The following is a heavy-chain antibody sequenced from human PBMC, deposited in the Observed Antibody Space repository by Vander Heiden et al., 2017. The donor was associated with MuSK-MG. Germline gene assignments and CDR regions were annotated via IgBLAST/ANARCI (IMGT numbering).Heavy chain of an antibody. Sequence: QVQLQDSGPGLVKPSQTLSLTCTVPGGSISSGGYYWGWIRQHPGKGLEWIGYIYYSGSTYYNPTLKSRVTISVDTSKNQFSLKLSSVTAADTAVYYCARVPIVVVPAAYYFDYWGQGTLVTVSS. CDR3: ARVPIVVVPAAYYFDY. V-gene: IGHV4-31*03. CDR2: IYYSGST. D-gene: IGHD2-2*01. CDR1: GGSISSGGYY. J-gene: IGHJ4*02.